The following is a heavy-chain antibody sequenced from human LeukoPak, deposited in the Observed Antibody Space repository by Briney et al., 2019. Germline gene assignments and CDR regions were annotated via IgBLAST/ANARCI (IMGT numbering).Heavy chain of an antibody. CDR1: GGSFSGYY. CDR2: INHSGST. J-gene: IGHJ4*02. D-gene: IGHD2-15*01. V-gene: IGHV4-34*01. CDR3: AKGYCSGGSCHFDY. Sequence: SETLSLTCAVYGGSFSGYYWSWIRQPPGKGLEWIGEINHSGSTNYNPSLKSRVTISVDTSKNQFSLKLSSVTAADTAVYYCAKGYCSGGSCHFDYWGQGTLVTVSS.